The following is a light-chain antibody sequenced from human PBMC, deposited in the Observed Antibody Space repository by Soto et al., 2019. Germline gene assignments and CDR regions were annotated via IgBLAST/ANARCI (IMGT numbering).Light chain of an antibody. Sequence: QSALTQPPSASGSPGQSVTISCTGTSSDVGGYNYVSWYQQHPGKAPKPMIYEVSKRPSGVPDRFSGSKSGNTASLTVSGLQAEDEADYYCSSYAGSNNLRVFGGGTKVTVL. CDR1: SSDVGGYNY. J-gene: IGLJ2*01. CDR3: SSYAGSNNLRV. CDR2: EVS. V-gene: IGLV2-8*01.